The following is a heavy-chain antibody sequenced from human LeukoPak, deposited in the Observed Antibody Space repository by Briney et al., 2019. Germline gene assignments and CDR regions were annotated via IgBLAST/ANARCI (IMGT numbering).Heavy chain of an antibody. CDR3: ARQATPGIANGYFDY. CDR1: GFTFSSYS. CDR2: ISSSSSYI. Sequence: PGGSLRLSCAASGFTFSSYSMNWVRQASGKGLEWVSSISSSSSYIYYADSVKGRFTISRDNAKNSLYLQMNSLRAEDTAVYYCARQATPGIANGYFDYWGQGTLVTVSS. D-gene: IGHD6-13*01. V-gene: IGHV3-21*01. J-gene: IGHJ4*02.